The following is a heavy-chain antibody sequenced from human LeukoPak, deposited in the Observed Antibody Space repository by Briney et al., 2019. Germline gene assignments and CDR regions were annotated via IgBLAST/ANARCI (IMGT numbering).Heavy chain of an antibody. CDR3: TRVAGTNWNDGYDVFDI. D-gene: IGHD1-1*01. CDR1: GYTLTSYY. Sequence: VASVKVSFKASGYTLTSYYMHWVRQAPGQGLEWMGIINPSGGSTSYAQKFQGRVTMTRDTSTSTVYMDLSSLRSEDTAVYYCTRVAGTNWNDGYDVFDIWGQGTLVTGSS. CDR2: INPSGGST. V-gene: IGHV1-46*01. J-gene: IGHJ4*02.